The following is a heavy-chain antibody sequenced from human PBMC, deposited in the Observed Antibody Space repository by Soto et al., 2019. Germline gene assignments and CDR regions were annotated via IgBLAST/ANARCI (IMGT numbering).Heavy chain of an antibody. D-gene: IGHD3-3*01. Sequence: PGGSLRLFCAASGFTFSAYGMHWVRQAPGKGLEWLAVISYEGSRKFYADSVKGRFTISRDDSENSVYLQMNSLRPEDTSIYYCAKDWTPRQVPQYFFDFWGQGTLVTVSS. CDR1: GFTFSAYG. V-gene: IGHV3-30*18. CDR3: AKDWTPRQVPQYFFDF. CDR2: ISYEGSRK. J-gene: IGHJ4*01.